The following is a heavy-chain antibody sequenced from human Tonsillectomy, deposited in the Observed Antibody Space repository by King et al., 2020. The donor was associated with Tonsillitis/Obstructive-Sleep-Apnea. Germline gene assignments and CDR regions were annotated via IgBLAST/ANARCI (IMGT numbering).Heavy chain of an antibody. D-gene: IGHD3-22*01. Sequence: QLVQSGAEVKKPGASVKVSCKASGYTFTSYDITWVRQAPGQGLEWMGWSRPNNGDTNYAQKLQGRVTMTSDTSTSTADMELRSLRSADTAVYYCARDYYDSSGYYHGYFQHWGQGTLVTVSS. V-gene: IGHV1-18*01. CDR2: SRPNNGDT. CDR1: GYTFTSYD. J-gene: IGHJ1*01. CDR3: ARDYYDSSGYYHGYFQH.